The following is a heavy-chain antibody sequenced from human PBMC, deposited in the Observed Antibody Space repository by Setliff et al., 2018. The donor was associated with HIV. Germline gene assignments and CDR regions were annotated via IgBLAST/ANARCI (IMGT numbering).Heavy chain of an antibody. V-gene: IGHV3-15*01. CDR3: TTVHYCSTTRCYIFDY. D-gene: IGHD2-2*01. J-gene: IGHJ4*02. CDR2: IKSKADGGTT. CDR1: GFTFRNAW. Sequence: GSLRLSCAASGFTFRNAWMNWVRQAPGKGLEWVGRIKSKADGGTTDYAAPVKGRFTFSRDDSKNTLYLQMNSLKTEDTAVYYCTTVHYCSTTRCYIFDYWGLGTLVTVSS.